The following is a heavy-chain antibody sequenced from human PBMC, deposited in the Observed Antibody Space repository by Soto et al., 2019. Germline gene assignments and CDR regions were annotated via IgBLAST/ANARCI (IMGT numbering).Heavy chain of an antibody. V-gene: IGHV3-53*01. CDR3: ARVTTFYDILTSSYALNYFDY. Sequence: GSLRLSCSSSGFSVTINYMTLVRQAPGKGLECVSVIYAGGNTYYPDSVKGRFTISSDNSKNTLFLQMNNLRAEDTAVYYCARVTTFYDILTSSYALNYFDYWGQGTRVTVS. CDR2: IYAGGNT. CDR1: GFSVTINY. J-gene: IGHJ4*02. D-gene: IGHD3-9*01.